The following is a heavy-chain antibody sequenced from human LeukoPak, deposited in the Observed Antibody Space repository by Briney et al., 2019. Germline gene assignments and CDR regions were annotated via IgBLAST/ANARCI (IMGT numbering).Heavy chain of an antibody. CDR2: IYYSGST. CDR3: ARDLTGYCSSTSCYHAGDAFDI. CDR1: GGSISSYY. V-gene: IGHV4-59*01. J-gene: IGHJ3*02. Sequence: SETLSLTCTVWGGSISSYYWSWLRQPPGKGLEWIGYIYYSGSTNYNPSLKSRVTISVDTSKNQFSLKLSSVTAADTAVYYCARDLTGYCSSTSCYHAGDAFDIWGQGTMVTVSS. D-gene: IGHD2-2*01.